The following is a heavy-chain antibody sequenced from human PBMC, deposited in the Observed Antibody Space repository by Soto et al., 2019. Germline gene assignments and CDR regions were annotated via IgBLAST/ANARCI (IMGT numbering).Heavy chain of an antibody. Sequence: GGCLKLSCAASGFTFSSYSMNWVRQAPGKGLEWVSTISSSSSYIYYADSVKGRFTISRDNAKNSLYLQMNSLRAEDTAVYYCARDMVRGVSPIDYWGQGTLVTVSS. CDR3: ARDMVRGVSPIDY. D-gene: IGHD3-10*01. CDR1: GFTFSSYS. V-gene: IGHV3-21*01. J-gene: IGHJ4*02. CDR2: ISSSSSYI.